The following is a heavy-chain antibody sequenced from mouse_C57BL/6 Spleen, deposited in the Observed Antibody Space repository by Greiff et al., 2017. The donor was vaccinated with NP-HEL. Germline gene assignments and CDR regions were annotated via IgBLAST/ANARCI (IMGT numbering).Heavy chain of an antibody. J-gene: IGHJ2*01. V-gene: IGHV1-50*01. CDR2: IDPSDSYT. Sequence: VQLQQPGAELVKPGASVKLSCKASGYTFTSYWMQWVKQRPGQGLEWIGEIDPSDSYTNYNQKFKGKATLTVDTSSSTAYMQLSSLTSEDSAVYYCARGKWNYYFDYWGQGTTLTVSS. CDR1: GYTFTSYW. CDR3: ARGKWNYYFDY.